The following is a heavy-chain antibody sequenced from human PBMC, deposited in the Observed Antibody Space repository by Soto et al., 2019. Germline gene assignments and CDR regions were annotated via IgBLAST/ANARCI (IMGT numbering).Heavy chain of an antibody. CDR3: TPLASGHYGYDF. CDR1: GFAFSDAL. J-gene: IGHJ4*02. D-gene: IGHD3-3*01. Sequence: DVQLVESGGDLVKPGGSLRLSCAASGFAFSDALMSWVRQAPGKGLEWVGRIKTKSSGGTTDYAAPVKGRFTISRDDSKNTVYLQMDSLKAEDTAVYSCTPLASGHYGYDFWGQGTLVTVSS. CDR2: IKTKSSGGTT. V-gene: IGHV3-15*01.